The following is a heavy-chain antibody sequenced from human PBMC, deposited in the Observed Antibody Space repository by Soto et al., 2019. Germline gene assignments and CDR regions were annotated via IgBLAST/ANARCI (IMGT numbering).Heavy chain of an antibody. CDR3: ARATLSGWYYFDY. CDR1: GFTFSSYW. J-gene: IGHJ4*02. Sequence: GGSLRLSCAASGFTFSSYWVHWVRQAPGKGLVWVSRINSDGSSTSYADSVKGRFTISRDNAKNTLYLQMNSLRAEDTAVYYCARATLSGWYYFDYWGQGTLVTVSS. D-gene: IGHD6-19*01. V-gene: IGHV3-74*01. CDR2: INSDGSST.